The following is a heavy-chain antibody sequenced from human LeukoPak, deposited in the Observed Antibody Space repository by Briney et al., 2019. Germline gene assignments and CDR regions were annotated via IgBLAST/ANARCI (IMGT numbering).Heavy chain of an antibody. Sequence: ASVKVSCKASGYTFTSYDINWVRQAAGQGLEWMGWMNPNSGNRGYAQKFQGRVTMTRDTSISTAYMELSRLRSDDTAVYYCASDYDFWSGTGDYWGQGTLVTVSS. J-gene: IGHJ4*02. CDR2: MNPNSGNR. D-gene: IGHD3-3*01. V-gene: IGHV1-8*01. CDR1: GYTFTSYD. CDR3: ASDYDFWSGTGDY.